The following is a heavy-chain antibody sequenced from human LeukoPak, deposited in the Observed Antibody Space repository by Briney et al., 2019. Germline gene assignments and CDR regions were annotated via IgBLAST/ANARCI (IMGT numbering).Heavy chain of an antibody. CDR1: GGSISSYY. D-gene: IGHD3-3*01. Sequence: PSETLSLTCTVSGGSISSYYWSWIRQPPGKGLEWIGYIYYSGSTNYNPSLKSRGTISVDTSKNQFSLKLSSVTAADTAVYYCARLSPSQGGSITIFGVAKGFFDYWGQGTLVTVSS. CDR2: IYYSGST. CDR3: ARLSPSQGGSITIFGVAKGFFDY. J-gene: IGHJ4*02. V-gene: IGHV4-59*01.